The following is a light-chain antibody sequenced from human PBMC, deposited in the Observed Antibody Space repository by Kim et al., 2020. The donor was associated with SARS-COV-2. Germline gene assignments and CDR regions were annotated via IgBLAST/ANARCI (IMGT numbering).Light chain of an antibody. CDR1: KSVSSY. V-gene: IGKV3-11*01. CDR2: DAS. Sequence: LSPGERATLSGRPSKSVSSYLAWYQQKPGQAPRLLIYDASNRATGIPARFSGSGSGTDFTLTISSLEPEDFAVYYCQQRSNWPITFGQGTRLEIK. CDR3: QQRSNWPIT. J-gene: IGKJ5*01.